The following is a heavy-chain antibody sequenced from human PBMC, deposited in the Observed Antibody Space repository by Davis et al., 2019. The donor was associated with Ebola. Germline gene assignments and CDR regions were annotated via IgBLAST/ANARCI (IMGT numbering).Heavy chain of an antibody. CDR3: ARDRDCSGGSCYPWGSHGAFDI. V-gene: IGHV1-18*04. J-gene: IGHJ3*02. CDR2: ISAYNGNT. Sequence: ASVKVSCKASGYTFTSYGISWVRQAPGQGLEWMGWISAYNGNTNYAQKLQGRVTMTTDTSTSTAYMELRSLRSDDTAVYYCARDRDCSGGSCYPWGSHGAFDIWGQGTMVTVSS. CDR1: GYTFTSYG. D-gene: IGHD2-15*01.